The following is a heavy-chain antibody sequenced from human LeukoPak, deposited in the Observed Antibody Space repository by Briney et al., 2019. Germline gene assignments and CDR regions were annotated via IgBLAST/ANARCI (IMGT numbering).Heavy chain of an antibody. D-gene: IGHD3-9*01. CDR3: AKDRRRDDVLTGSFSD. CDR1: GFTFSSNG. Sequence: GGSLRLSCAASGFTFSSNGMSWVRQAPGEGLEWVSAISSSGYSTYYADFVKGRFTISRDNSKNTLYLQMNSLRAEDTAVYNCAKDRRRDDVLTGSFSDWGQGTLVTVSS. CDR2: ISSSGYST. J-gene: IGHJ4*02. V-gene: IGHV3-23*01.